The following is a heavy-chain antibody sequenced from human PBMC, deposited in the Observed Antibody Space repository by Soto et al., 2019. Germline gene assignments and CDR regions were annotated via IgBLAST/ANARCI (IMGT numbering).Heavy chain of an antibody. J-gene: IGHJ3*02. D-gene: IGHD2-2*01. Sequence: QVQLVESGGGVVQPGRSLRLSCAASGLTFSTYEMHWVRQAPGKGLEWVAVISYDGSDTYYADSVKGRFSISRDTSKNTLYLQMNSLRADDTAVYYCASYRDCSSTSCDKAFDIWGQGTMVTVSS. CDR2: ISYDGSDT. V-gene: IGHV3-30*03. CDR1: GLTFSTYE. CDR3: ASYRDCSSTSCDKAFDI.